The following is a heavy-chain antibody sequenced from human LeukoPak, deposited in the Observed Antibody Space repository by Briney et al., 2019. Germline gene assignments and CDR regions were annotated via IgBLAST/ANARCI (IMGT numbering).Heavy chain of an antibody. D-gene: IGHD4-17*01. CDR1: GFTFSSYW. V-gene: IGHV3-74*01. Sequence: GGSLRLSCAASGFTFSSYWMHWVRQPPGKGLVWVSRINTDGGSTTYADSVKGRFTISRDNSKNTLYLQMNSLRAEDTAVYYCARSYKIKTTVTRQSGPDYWGQGTLVTVSS. CDR2: INTDGGST. CDR3: ARSYKIKTTVTRQSGPDY. J-gene: IGHJ4*02.